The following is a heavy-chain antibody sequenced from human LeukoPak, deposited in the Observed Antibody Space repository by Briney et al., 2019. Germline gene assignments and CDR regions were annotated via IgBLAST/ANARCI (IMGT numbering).Heavy chain of an antibody. CDR3: ARVPAPIGWYGPDY. D-gene: IGHD6-19*01. CDR1: GFNFRDHH. CDR2: SRNKANGHTT. J-gene: IGHJ4*02. Sequence: HPGGSLRLSCAASGFNFRDHHIDWVRQAPGKGLEWVARSRNKANGHTTEYAASVKGRFTISRDDSKDSLFLQMNSLKTEDTAVYYCARVPAPIGWYGPDYWGQGTLVTVSS. V-gene: IGHV3-72*01.